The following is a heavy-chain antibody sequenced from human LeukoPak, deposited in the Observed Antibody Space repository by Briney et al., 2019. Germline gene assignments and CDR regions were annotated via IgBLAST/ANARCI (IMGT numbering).Heavy chain of an antibody. CDR2: INHSGST. J-gene: IGHJ4*02. CDR1: GGSFSGYY. Sequence: SETLSLTCAVYGGSFSGYYWSWIRQPPGKGLEWIGEINHSGSTNYNPSLKSRVTISVDTSKNQFSLKLSSVTAADTAVYYCAGSSGWYVRTFDYWGQGTLVTVSS. CDR3: AGSSGWYVRTFDY. D-gene: IGHD6-19*01. V-gene: IGHV4-34*01.